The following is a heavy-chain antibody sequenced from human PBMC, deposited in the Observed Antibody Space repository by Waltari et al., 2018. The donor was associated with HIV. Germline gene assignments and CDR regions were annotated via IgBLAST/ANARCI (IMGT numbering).Heavy chain of an antibody. CDR3: ARGVPVDTTMGKYYYYAMDV. CDR1: GDTFSNYY. J-gene: IGHJ6*02. V-gene: IGHV1-46*01. CDR2: IGPSGGTT. D-gene: IGHD5-18*01. Sequence: QVQLVQSGAEVKKPGASVKVSCKASGDTFSNYYRTWVLQAPGQGLEWMGIIGPSGGTTNYAQKFQGRVTMTRDTSTSTVYMALSSLRSEDTAIYYCARGVPVDTTMGKYYYYAMDVWGQGTTVTVSS.